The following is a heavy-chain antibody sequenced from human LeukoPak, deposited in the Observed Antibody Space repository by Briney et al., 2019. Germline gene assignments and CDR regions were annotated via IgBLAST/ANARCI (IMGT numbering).Heavy chain of an antibody. J-gene: IGHJ4*02. CDR2: IYYSGST. V-gene: IGHV4-59*01. CDR3: ARAIDSSGWPVFDY. Sequence: SETLSLTCTVSGGSISSYYWSWIRQPPGKGLEWIGYIYYSGSTNYNPSLKSRVTISVDTSKNQFSLKLSSVTAADTAVYYCARAIDSSGWPVFDYWGQGTLVTVSS. CDR1: GGSISSYY. D-gene: IGHD6-19*01.